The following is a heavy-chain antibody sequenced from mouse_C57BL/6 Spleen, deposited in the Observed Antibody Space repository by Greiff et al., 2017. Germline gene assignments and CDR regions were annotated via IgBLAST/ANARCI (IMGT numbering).Heavy chain of an antibody. CDR1: GYTFTSYW. J-gene: IGHJ2*01. CDR3: AREGDGYFDY. Sequence: VHLVESGAELVRPGSSVKLSCKASGYTFTSYWMHWVKQRPIQGLEWIGNIDPSDSETHYNQKFKDKATLTVDKSSSTAYMQLSSLTSEDSAVYYCAREGDGYFDYWGQGTTLTVSS. CDR2: IDPSDSET. D-gene: IGHD2-3*01. V-gene: IGHV1-52*01.